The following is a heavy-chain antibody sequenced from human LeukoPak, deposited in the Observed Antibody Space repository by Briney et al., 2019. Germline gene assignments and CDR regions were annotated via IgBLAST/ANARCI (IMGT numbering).Heavy chain of an antibody. J-gene: IGHJ6*02. D-gene: IGHD5-12*01. CDR1: GGTFSSYA. Sequence: SVKVSCKASGGTFSSYAISWVRQAPGQWLEWMGGIIPIFGTANYAQKLQGRVTITADESTSTAYMELSSPRSEDTAVYYCASRPGVATTPPSYYYYGMDVWGQGTTVTVSS. CDR3: ASRPGVATTPPSYYYYGMDV. CDR2: IIPIFGTA. V-gene: IGHV1-69*13.